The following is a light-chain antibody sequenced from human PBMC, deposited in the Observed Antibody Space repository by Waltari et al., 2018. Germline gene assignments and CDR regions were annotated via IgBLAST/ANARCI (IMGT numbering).Light chain of an antibody. V-gene: IGLV2-8*01. Sequence: QSALTQPPYASGSPGQSVTISCTGTSSDVGGYNYVSWYQHHPGKAPKLIIYEVNKRPSGVPDRFSGSKSANTASLTVSGLQTEDEADYYCNSYAGSNTVIFGGGTKLTVL. J-gene: IGLJ2*01. CDR1: SSDVGGYNY. CDR3: NSYAGSNTVI. CDR2: EVN.